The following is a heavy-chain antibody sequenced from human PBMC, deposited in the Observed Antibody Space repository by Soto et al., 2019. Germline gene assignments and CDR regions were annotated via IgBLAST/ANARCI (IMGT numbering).Heavy chain of an antibody. CDR3: ASESHDILTGPPGVWYFDL. J-gene: IGHJ2*01. Sequence: QVQLQQWGAGPLRPLETLSLTCGVSGGSFSGYYWAWIRQSPGKGLEWIGEINDRGSINYNPSLQSRVSISVDTSKNHYSLNLRSVTAAATAVYYCASESHDILTGPPGVWYFDLWGRGTLVTVSS. CDR1: GGSFSGYY. CDR2: INDRGSI. V-gene: IGHV4-34*01. D-gene: IGHD3-9*01.